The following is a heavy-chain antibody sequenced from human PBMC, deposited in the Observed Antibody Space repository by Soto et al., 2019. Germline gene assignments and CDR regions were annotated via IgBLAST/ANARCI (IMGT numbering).Heavy chain of an antibody. CDR1: GFTFSTYA. V-gene: IGHV3-23*01. Sequence: PGGSLRLSCAASGFTFSTYAMTWVRQAPGKGLEWVSAISASGGSTYYADSVKGRFTISRDNSKNTLYLQMNSLRAEDTAVYYCSNSKRWLQPGGIDFCCQGTLGSVSS. J-gene: IGHJ4*02. CDR3: SNSKRWLQPGGIDF. D-gene: IGHD5-12*01. CDR2: ISASGGST.